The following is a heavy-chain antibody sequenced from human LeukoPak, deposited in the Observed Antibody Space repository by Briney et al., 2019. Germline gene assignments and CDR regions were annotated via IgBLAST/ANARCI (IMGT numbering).Heavy chain of an antibody. CDR3: AKQQLVRCFDY. CDR1: GGSITSSSYY. D-gene: IGHD6-13*01. V-gene: IGHV4-39*01. CDR2: IFYSGST. J-gene: IGHJ4*02. Sequence: SETLSLTCTVSGGSITSSSYYWGWIRPPPGKGLEWIGCIFYSGSTYYHPSLKRRVTISVDTSKTQFSLKLSSVTAADTAVYYCAKQQLVRCFDYWGQGTLVTVSS.